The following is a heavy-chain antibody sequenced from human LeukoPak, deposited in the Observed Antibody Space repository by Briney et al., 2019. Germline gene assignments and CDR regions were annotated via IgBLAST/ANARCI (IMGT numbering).Heavy chain of an antibody. CDR2: IRYDGSNK. Sequence: GGSLRLSCAASGFTFSRYGMHWVRQAPGKGLEWVALIRYDGSNKNDADSVKGRFTISRDNSKNTLYLQMNSLIAEDTAVYYFAKSSDDDSSDYFNYYYYMDVWGKGTTVTVPS. CDR3: AKSSDDDSSDYFNYYYYMDV. J-gene: IGHJ6*03. D-gene: IGHD3-22*01. V-gene: IGHV3-30*02. CDR1: GFTFSRYG.